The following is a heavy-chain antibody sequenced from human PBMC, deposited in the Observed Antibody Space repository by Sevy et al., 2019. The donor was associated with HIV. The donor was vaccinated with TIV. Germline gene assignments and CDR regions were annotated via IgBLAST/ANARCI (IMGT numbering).Heavy chain of an antibody. Sequence: GGSLRLSCAASGFPFSKYSMSWIHQTPGKGLEWVATFSFGCGQINYADSVKGRFTISRDDSRNTFYLQMNSLRSDDTAIYYCAREGCTRPHDYWGQGTVVTVS. CDR2: FSFGCGQI. CDR3: AREGCTRPHDY. D-gene: IGHD2-8*01. V-gene: IGHV3-21*04. CDR1: GFPFSKYS. J-gene: IGHJ4*02.